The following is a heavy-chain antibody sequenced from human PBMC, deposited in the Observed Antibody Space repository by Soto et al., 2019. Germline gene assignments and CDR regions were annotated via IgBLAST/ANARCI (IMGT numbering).Heavy chain of an antibody. CDR1: GFTFSDYR. D-gene: IGHD2-2*01. V-gene: IGHV3-21*01. J-gene: IGHJ4*02. CDR3: ARAPGYCSDTNCYGNYFDH. CDR2: ISSSGRYI. Sequence: GGSLRLSCAASGFTFSDYRMIWVRQAPGKGLEWVSSISSSGRYIYYADSVKGRFTISRDNAKNSLYLQMDSLRAEDTAVYYCARAPGYCSDTNCYGNYFDHWGQGTLVTVSS.